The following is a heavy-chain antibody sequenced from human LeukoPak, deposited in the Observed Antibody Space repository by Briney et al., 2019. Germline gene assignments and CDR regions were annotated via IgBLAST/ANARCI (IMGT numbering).Heavy chain of an antibody. CDR1: GFTFSSYS. Sequence: GGSLRLSCAASGFTFSSYSMNWVRQAPGKGLEWVSYISSASGSIYYADSVKGRFAISRNNAKNSLFLQMNSLRAEDTAVYYCARLPAYCSSTSCYYDYWGQGTLVTVSS. V-gene: IGHV3-48*04. CDR3: ARLPAYCSSTSCYYDY. CDR2: ISSASGSI. D-gene: IGHD2-2*01. J-gene: IGHJ4*02.